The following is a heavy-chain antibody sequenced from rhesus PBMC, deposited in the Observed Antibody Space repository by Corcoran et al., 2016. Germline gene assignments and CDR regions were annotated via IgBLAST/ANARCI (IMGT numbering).Heavy chain of an antibody. D-gene: IGHD5-24*01. Sequence: QVQLQELGPGLVQPSETLSLTCAVSGASISSDWWGWIRQPPGRGLEWSGDSYGNSVGTYYNPYLNSRLTISRDASQGHCSLTLTSVTAADTAVYCCVRDGDFDFWGQGVLVTVSS. V-gene: IGHV4-80*01. CDR3: VRDGDFDF. CDR1: GASISSDW. J-gene: IGHJ4*01. CDR2: SYGNSVGT.